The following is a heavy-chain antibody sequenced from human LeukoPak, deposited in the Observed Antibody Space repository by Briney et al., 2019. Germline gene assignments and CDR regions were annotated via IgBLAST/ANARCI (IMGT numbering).Heavy chain of an antibody. CDR2: INHIGST. D-gene: IGHD3-3*01. V-gene: IGHV4-34*01. CDR1: GGSFSVYY. CDR3: ARGRNYEFWSGYNHFDY. J-gene: IGHJ4*02. Sequence: SETLSLTCAVYGGSFSVYYGSWIRQPPRKGLEWIGEINHIGSTNYNPSLRSRSTISVETPKNQFSRNLGSLTAAAPAVIDCARGRNYEFWSGYNHFDYWGQGTLVTVSS.